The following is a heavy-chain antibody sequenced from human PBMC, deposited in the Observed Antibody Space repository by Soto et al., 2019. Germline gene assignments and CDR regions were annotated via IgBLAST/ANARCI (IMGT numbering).Heavy chain of an antibody. CDR3: ARVAKPGIAAAGAFDI. Sequence: GGSLRLSCAASGFTFSSYGMHWVRQAPGKGLEWVAVIWYDGSNKYYADSVKGRFTISRDNSKNTLYLQMNSLRAEDTAVYYCARVAKPGIAAAGAFDIWGQGTMVTVSS. J-gene: IGHJ3*02. D-gene: IGHD6-13*01. CDR1: GFTFSSYG. V-gene: IGHV3-33*08. CDR2: IWYDGSNK.